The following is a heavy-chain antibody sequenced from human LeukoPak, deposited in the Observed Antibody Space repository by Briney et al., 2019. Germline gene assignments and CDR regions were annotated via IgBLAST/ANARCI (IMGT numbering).Heavy chain of an antibody. CDR1: GGSISRSLYY. Sequence: TETLSLTCTVSGGSISRSLYYWGWIRQPPGKGLEWIGSIYHSGSTYYNPFLKSRVTIAVDTSKNQFSLKLSSVTAADTAVYYCARHEVAMADTAYWGQGILVTVSS. J-gene: IGHJ4*02. D-gene: IGHD6-19*01. V-gene: IGHV4-39*01. CDR2: IYHSGST. CDR3: ARHEVAMADTAY.